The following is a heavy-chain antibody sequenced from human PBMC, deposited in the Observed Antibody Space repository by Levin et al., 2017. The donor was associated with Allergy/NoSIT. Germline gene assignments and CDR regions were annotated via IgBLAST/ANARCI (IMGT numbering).Heavy chain of an antibody. CDR3: ASGGSYNPSGAFDI. CDR2: IIPIFGTA. J-gene: IGHJ3*02. D-gene: IGHD1-26*01. CDR1: GGTFSSYA. V-gene: IGHV1-69*01. Sequence: KISCKASGGTFSSYAISWVRQAPGQGLEWMGGIIPIFGTANYAQKFQGRVTITADESTSTAYMELSSLRSEDTAVYYCASGGSYNPSGAFDIWGQGTMVTVSS.